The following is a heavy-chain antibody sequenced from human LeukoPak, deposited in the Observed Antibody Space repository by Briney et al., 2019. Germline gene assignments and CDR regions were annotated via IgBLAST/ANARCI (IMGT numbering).Heavy chain of an antibody. CDR2: IIPILGIA. J-gene: IGHJ4*02. CDR1: GGTFSSYA. CDR3: ASLGLDYDILTGYYKSSGFDY. Sequence: SVKVSCKASGGTFSSYAISWVRQAPRQGLEWMGRIIPILGIANYAQKFQGRVTITADKSTSTAYMELSSLRSEDTAVYYCASLGLDYDILTGYYKSSGFDYWGQGTLVTVSS. V-gene: IGHV1-69*04. D-gene: IGHD3-9*01.